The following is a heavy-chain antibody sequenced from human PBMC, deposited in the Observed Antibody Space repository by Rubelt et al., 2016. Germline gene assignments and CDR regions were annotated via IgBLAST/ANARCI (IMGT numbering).Heavy chain of an antibody. V-gene: IGHV4-61*07. J-gene: IGHJ4*02. CDR3: ARHLTGYSFIDF. D-gene: IGHD3-9*01. Sequence: SRVTISVDTSKNQFSLKLSSVTAADTAVYYCARHLTGYSFIDFWGQGTLVTVSS.